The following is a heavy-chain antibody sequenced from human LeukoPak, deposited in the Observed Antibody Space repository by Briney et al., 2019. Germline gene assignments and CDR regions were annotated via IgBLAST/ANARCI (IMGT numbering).Heavy chain of an antibody. D-gene: IGHD1-26*01. Sequence: GGSLRLSCAASGFSFSSYWMHWVRQAPGKGLVWVARINSDGSTTNYADHVKGRFTISRDNAKNTLYLQMNSLRAEDTAVYYCARRSSGSPPYYFDSWGQGTLVTVSS. CDR1: GFSFSSYW. V-gene: IGHV3-74*01. CDR3: ARRSSGSPPYYFDS. J-gene: IGHJ4*02. CDR2: INSDGSTT.